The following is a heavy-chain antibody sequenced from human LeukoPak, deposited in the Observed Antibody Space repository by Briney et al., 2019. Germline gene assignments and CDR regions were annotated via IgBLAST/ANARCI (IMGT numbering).Heavy chain of an antibody. J-gene: IGHJ4*02. D-gene: IGHD6-13*01. CDR2: ISPYNGNT. Sequence: ASVKVSCKASGYSFTNYVINWVRQVPGQGPEWIGWISPYNGNTDYAQKLQGRVTLTTDTSTSTAYMELRSLRSDDTAVYYCARPGTSWYTTYYFDSWGQGTLVTVSS. V-gene: IGHV1-18*01. CDR1: GYSFTNYV. CDR3: ARPGTSWYTTYYFDS.